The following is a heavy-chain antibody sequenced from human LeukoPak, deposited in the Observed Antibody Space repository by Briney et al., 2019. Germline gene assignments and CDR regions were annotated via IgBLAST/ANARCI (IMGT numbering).Heavy chain of an antibody. D-gene: IGHD6-19*01. Sequence: PGGSLRLSCAASGFTFSSYWMHWVRQAPGKGLVWVSRINSDGSTTRHADSVKGRFTISRDNAKNTLHLQMNSLRAEDTAVYYCAGGSIAVPGTRNSLDYWGQGTLVTVSS. CDR3: AGGSIAVPGTRNSLDY. CDR1: GFTFSSYW. CDR2: INSDGSTT. J-gene: IGHJ4*02. V-gene: IGHV3-74*01.